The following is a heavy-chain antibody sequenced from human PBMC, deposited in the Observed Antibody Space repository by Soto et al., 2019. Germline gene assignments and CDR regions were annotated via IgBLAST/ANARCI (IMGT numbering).Heavy chain of an antibody. Sequence: PGGSLRLSCVGSGFDVTTNCMRWVRKAPGKGLEFVSIVCTGGATHYADSVKGRFTISRDRSKNTVHLQMNNVRAEDTAVNYCVRDKRTISGIFPGYWGQGTQVTVSS. V-gene: IGHV3-53*01. CDR2: VCTGGAT. CDR3: VRDKRTISGIFPGY. D-gene: IGHD1-1*01. J-gene: IGHJ4*02. CDR1: GFDVTTNC.